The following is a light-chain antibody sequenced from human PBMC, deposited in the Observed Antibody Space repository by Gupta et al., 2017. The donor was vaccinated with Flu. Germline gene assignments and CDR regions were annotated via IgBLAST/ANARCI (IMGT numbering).Light chain of an antibody. J-gene: IGKJ3*01. V-gene: IGKV3-20*01. CDR3: QQYGTSPLFT. Sequence: DILFPQSPGTLSLSPGETATLSCRASQRVSSSYLAWYQQKPRQAPRLLIYGASKRATGVPERFSGSGSGTEFTLTISGLEPEDYGVYYCQQYGTSPLFTFGPGTKVDMK. CDR1: QRVSSSY. CDR2: GAS.